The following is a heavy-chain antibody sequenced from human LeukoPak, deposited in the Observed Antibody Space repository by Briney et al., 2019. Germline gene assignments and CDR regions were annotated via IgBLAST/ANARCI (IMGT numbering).Heavy chain of an antibody. D-gene: IGHD3-22*01. CDR1: GFTFDIFA. Sequence: GGSLRLSCAASGFTFDIFAMTWVRQAPGKGLEWVSTISGTGTRTFYADPVKGRFTISRDNAKNSLYLQMNSLRAEDTAVYYCARDSWYYNSSGYFWGQGTLVTVSS. CDR3: ARDSWYYNSSGYF. CDR2: ISGTGTRT. J-gene: IGHJ4*02. V-gene: IGHV3-23*01.